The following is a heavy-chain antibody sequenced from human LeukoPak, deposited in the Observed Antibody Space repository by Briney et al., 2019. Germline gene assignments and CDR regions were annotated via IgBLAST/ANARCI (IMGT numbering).Heavy chain of an antibody. J-gene: IGHJ4*02. V-gene: IGHV4-59*12. CDR3: AREDFRYSSGWYFDY. D-gene: IGHD6-19*01. Sequence: PSETLSLTCTVSGGSISTYYWSWVRQPPGKGLEWIGYIYYTGDTRSNPSLKSRVTLLVDTSKNQFSLKLSSVTAADTAVYYCAREDFRYSSGWYFDYWGQGTLVTVSS. CDR1: GGSISTYY. CDR2: IYYTGDT.